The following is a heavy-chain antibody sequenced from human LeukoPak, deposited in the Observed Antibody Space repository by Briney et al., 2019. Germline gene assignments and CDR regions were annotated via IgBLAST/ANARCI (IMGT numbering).Heavy chain of an antibody. Sequence: SETLSLTCAVYGGSFSGYSWSWIRQPPGKGLDWIGEINHSGSTNYNPSLKSRVTISVDTSKNQVSLKLSSVTVADTAVYYCASPPTLQRRKRGGWYFDLWGRGTQVTVSS. CDR2: INHSGST. J-gene: IGHJ2*01. V-gene: IGHV4-34*01. CDR3: ASPPTLQRRKRGGWYFDL. CDR1: GGSFSGYS. D-gene: IGHD3-16*01.